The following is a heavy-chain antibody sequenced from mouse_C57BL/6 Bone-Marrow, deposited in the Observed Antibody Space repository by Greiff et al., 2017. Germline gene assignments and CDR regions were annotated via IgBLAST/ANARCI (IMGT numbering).Heavy chain of an antibody. V-gene: IGHV1-15*01. CDR1: GYTFTDYE. CDR3: TRGGHDYDSAWFAY. J-gene: IGHJ3*01. CDR2: IDPETGGT. Sequence: QVQLQQSGAELVRPGASVTLSCKASGYTFTDYEMHWVKQTPVHGLEWIGAIDPETGGTAYNQKFKGKAILTADKSSSTAYMELRSLTSEDSAVYYCTRGGHDYDSAWFAYWGQGTLVTVSA. D-gene: IGHD2-4*01.